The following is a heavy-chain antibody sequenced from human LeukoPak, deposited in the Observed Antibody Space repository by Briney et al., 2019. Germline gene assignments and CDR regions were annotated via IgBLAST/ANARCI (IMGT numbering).Heavy chain of an antibody. D-gene: IGHD2-2*01. Sequence: QPGGSLRLSCAASGFTSSSYAMHWVRQAPGKGLEWVAVISYDGSNKYYADSVKGRFTISRDNSKNTLYLQMNSLRAEDTAVYYCASAEIVVVPAAIRNWFDPWGQGTLVTVSS. CDR3: ASAEIVVVPAAIRNWFDP. V-gene: IGHV3-30*04. CDR2: ISYDGSNK. J-gene: IGHJ5*02. CDR1: GFTSSSYA.